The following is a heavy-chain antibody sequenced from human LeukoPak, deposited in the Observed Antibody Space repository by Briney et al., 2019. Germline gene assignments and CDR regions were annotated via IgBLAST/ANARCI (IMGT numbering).Heavy chain of an antibody. J-gene: IGHJ3*02. CDR2: ISGSGGST. V-gene: IGHV3-23*01. Sequence: GGSLRLSCAASGFTFSSYAMSWVRQAPGKGLEWVSAISGSGGSTYYADSVKGRFTISRDNSKNTLYLQMNSLRAEDTAVYYCAKVTRSSAFRSVVPAAIHDAFDIWGQGTMVTVSS. D-gene: IGHD2-2*01. CDR3: AKVTRSSAFRSVVPAAIHDAFDI. CDR1: GFTFSSYA.